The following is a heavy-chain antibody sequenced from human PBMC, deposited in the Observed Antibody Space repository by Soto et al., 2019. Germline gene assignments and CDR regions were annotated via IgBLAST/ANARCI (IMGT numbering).Heavy chain of an antibody. D-gene: IGHD3-22*01. CDR2: MSNDGSNK. CDR1: GFTISSRD. Sequence: GGSLRLSCAASGFTISSRDNHAMSWVRQAPGKGLEWVAVMSNDGSNKYYADSVKGRFTISRDNSKNMLYLQMNSLRTEDTAVYYCARAYYDSSGPALLPRPIDYWGQGTLVTVSS. V-gene: IGHV3-30*03. J-gene: IGHJ4*02. CDR3: ARAYYDSSGPALLPRPIDY.